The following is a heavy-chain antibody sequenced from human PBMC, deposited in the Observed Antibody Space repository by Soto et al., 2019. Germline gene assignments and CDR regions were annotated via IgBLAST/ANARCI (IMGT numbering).Heavy chain of an antibody. CDR1: GGSISDDTYY. D-gene: IGHD2-2*01. CDR3: ARLHFTSPGCVPHDP. Sequence: SETLSLTCTVSGGSISDDTYYWGWIRQPPGKGLEWIGSIYYSGTSSYNPSLESRVTMSVDTSKLQLSLRLRSVTATDTAVFYCARLHFTSPGCVPHDPWGHGTRVTVTS. J-gene: IGHJ5*02. V-gene: IGHV4-39*01. CDR2: IYYSGTS.